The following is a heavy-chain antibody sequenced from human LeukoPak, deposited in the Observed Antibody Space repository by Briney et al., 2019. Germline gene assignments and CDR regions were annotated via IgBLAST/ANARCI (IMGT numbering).Heavy chain of an antibody. V-gene: IGHV4-59*01. Sequence: SETLSLTCTVSGGSISSYYRSWIRQPLGKGLEWIGYIYYSGSTNYNPSLKSRVTISVDTSMNQFSLKLSSVTAADTAVYYCARIVGATYYFDYWGQGTLVTVSS. D-gene: IGHD1-26*01. CDR3: ARIVGATYYFDY. CDR2: IYYSGST. J-gene: IGHJ4*02. CDR1: GGSISSYY.